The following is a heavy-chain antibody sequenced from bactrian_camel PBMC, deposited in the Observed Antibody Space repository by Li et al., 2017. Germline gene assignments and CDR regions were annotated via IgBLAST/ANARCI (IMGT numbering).Heavy chain of an antibody. Sequence: VQLVESGGNLVQPGGSLSLSCAISAYTDSSLSVGWFRQAPGKEREGVAAIYIGGGSTVYADSVKGRFTISQDKAKKMVYQQMNDLKPEDTAMYYCAADGASSWSSSNLGLYLLGPGNPGHRL. J-gene: IGHJ6*01. CDR1: AYTDSSLS. CDR2: IYIGGGST. V-gene: IGHV3S40*01. D-gene: IGHD5*01. CDR3: AADGASSWSSSNLGLYL.